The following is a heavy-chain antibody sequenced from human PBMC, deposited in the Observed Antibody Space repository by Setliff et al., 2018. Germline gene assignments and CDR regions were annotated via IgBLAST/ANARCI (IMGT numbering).Heavy chain of an antibody. J-gene: IGHJ4*02. CDR2: MYSSGGT. CDR3: ASHPRVTIFGVVAFDY. Sequence: PSETLSLTCTVSGGPINSDRYYWGWIRQPPGKGLEWIGSMYSSGGTYYNPSLKSRVTISVDTSQNQFSLKLSSVTAADTAAYYCASHPRVTIFGVVAFDYWGQGILVTVS. V-gene: IGHV4-39*01. D-gene: IGHD3-3*01. CDR1: GGPINSDRYY.